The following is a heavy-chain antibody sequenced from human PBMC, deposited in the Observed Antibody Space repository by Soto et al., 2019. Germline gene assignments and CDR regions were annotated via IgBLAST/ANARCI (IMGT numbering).Heavy chain of an antibody. Sequence: GGSLRLSCAASGFTFSSYSMNWVRQAPGKGLEWVSYISSSSSTIYYADSVKGRFTISRDNAKNSLYLQMNSLRDEDTAVYYCARDSPNFFGRAYGMDVWGQGTTVTVSS. V-gene: IGHV3-48*02. D-gene: IGHD3-3*01. J-gene: IGHJ6*02. CDR1: GFTFSSYS. CDR3: ARDSPNFFGRAYGMDV. CDR2: ISSSSSTI.